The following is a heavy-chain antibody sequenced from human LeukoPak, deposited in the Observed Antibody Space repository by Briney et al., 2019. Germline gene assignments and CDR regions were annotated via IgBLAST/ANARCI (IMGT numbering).Heavy chain of an antibody. D-gene: IGHD3-22*01. J-gene: IGHJ4*02. CDR2: INHSGST. CDR1: GGSFSGYY. CDR3: ARGRNYYDSSGYYQPPWYFDY. Sequence: PSETLSLTCAVYGGSFSGYYWSWIRQPPGKGLEWIGEINHSGSTNYNPSLKSRVTISVDTSKNQFSLKLSSVTDADTAVYYCARGRNYYDSSGYYQPPWYFDYWGQGTLVTVSS. V-gene: IGHV4-34*01.